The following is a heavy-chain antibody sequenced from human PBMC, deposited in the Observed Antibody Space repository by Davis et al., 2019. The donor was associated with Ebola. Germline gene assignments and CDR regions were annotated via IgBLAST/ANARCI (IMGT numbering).Heavy chain of an antibody. CDR1: GFTVRGSY. D-gene: IGHD1-26*01. V-gene: IGHV3-7*01. CDR3: ARDPGGGLAYYALDV. Sequence: GESLKISCAASGFTVRGSYMSWVRQAPGKGLEWVAKVKTDGDEKYYVDSVKGRFTISRDNSEKTVSLQMNSLRAEDTAVYYCARDPGGGLAYYALDVWGQGTTVTVSS. CDR2: VKTDGDEK. J-gene: IGHJ6*02.